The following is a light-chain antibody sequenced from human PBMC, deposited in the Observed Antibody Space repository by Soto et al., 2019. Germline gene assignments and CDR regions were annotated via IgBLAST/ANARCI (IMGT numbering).Light chain of an antibody. CDR2: DAS. J-gene: IGKJ1*01. CDR1: QSISRW. CDR3: HQYHTYPT. Sequence: DIQMTQSPSTLSASVGDRVTITCRASQSISRWLAWYQQKPGRAPKLLIYDASSLEXXVPSSFXXXXXXXXXXXXXXSLQPDDFATYYCHQYHTYPTFGQGTKVEIK. V-gene: IGKV1-5*01.